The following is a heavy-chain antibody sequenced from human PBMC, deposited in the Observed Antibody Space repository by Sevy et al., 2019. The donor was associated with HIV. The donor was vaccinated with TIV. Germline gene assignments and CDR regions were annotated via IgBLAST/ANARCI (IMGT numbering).Heavy chain of an antibody. CDR2: ISSSSSTI. V-gene: IGHV3-48*02. CDR3: ARVNQSAFRSASYVQYFDY. CDR1: GFTFSSYS. Sequence: GESLKISCAASGFTFSSYSMNWVRQAPGKGLEWGSYISSSSSTIYYAASVKGRFTISRVNAKNSLYLQMNSLRNEDTALYDSARVNQSAFRSASYVQYFDYWGQGTLVTASS. D-gene: IGHD3-3*01. J-gene: IGHJ4*02.